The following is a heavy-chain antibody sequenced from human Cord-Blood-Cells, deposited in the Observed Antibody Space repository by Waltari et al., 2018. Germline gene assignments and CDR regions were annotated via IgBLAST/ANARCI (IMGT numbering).Heavy chain of an antibody. D-gene: IGHD3-10*01. CDR3: ARGNQWFGELLVTFDY. V-gene: IGHV3-33*01. J-gene: IGHJ4*02. CDR1: GFTFSSYG. Sequence: VQLVESGGGVVQPGRSLRLSCAASGFTFSSYGMHWVRQAPGKGLEWVAVIWYDGSNKYYADSVKGRFTISRDNSKNTLYLQMNSLRAEDTAVYYCARGNQWFGELLVTFDYWGQGTLVTVSS. CDR2: IWYDGSNK.